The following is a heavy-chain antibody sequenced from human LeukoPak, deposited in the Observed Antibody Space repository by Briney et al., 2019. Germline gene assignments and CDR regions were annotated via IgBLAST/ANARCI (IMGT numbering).Heavy chain of an antibody. CDR1: GFTSRNYG. J-gene: IGHJ3*02. Sequence: AGSLRLSCAGSGFTSRNYGMQCVLQAPARRMDWVTIISYDGSNKYYGNSVKGRFTTSRDNSKNTVYLQMDSLRAEDTAVYYCARYYDSSGYTQGAFDIWGQGTMVTVS. D-gene: IGHD3-22*01. CDR3: ARYYDSSGYTQGAFDI. V-gene: IGHV3-30*03. CDR2: ISYDGSNK.